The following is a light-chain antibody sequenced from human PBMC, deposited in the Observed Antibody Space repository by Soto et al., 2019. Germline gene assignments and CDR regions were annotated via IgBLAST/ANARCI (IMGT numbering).Light chain of an antibody. CDR2: EVS. CDR1: SSDVGYYNY. CDR3: SSYAGSKNVV. V-gene: IGLV2-8*01. J-gene: IGLJ1*01. Sequence: QSVLTQPPSASGSPGQSVTISCTGTSSDVGYYNYVSWYQHHPGKAPKLMIFEVSKRPSGVPDRFSGSKSGNTASLTVSGLQAEDEADYYCSSYAGSKNVVFGPGTKVTVL.